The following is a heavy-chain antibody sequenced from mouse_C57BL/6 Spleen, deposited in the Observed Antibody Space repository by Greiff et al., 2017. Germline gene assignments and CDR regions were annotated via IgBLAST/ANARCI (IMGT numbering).Heavy chain of an antibody. V-gene: IGHV1-19*01. D-gene: IGHD1-1*01. CDR2: INPYNGGT. J-gene: IGHJ2*01. CDR1: GYTFTDYY. Sequence: VQLQQSGPVLVKPGASVTMSCKASGYTFTDYYMNWVKQSHGKSLEWIGVINPYNGGTSYNQKFKGKATLTVDKSSSTAYMELNSLTSEDSAVYYCARGGYGSSYDYFDYWGQGTTLTVSS. CDR3: ARGGYGSSYDYFDY.